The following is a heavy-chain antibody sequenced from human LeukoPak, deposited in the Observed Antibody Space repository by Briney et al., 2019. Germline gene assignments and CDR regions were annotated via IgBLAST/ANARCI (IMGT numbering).Heavy chain of an antibody. CDR1: GFTFSSYN. CDR2: VGTAGDT. CDR3: ARRGDSRGYYDAFDI. J-gene: IGHJ3*02. V-gene: IGHV3-13*01. Sequence: GGSLRLSCTASGFTFSSYNMHWVRQPTGKGLEWVSSVGTAGDTYYPGSVKGRFTISRENAKNSLYLQMNSLRAGDTAVYYCARRGDSRGYYDAFDIWGQGTMVTVSS. D-gene: IGHD3-22*01.